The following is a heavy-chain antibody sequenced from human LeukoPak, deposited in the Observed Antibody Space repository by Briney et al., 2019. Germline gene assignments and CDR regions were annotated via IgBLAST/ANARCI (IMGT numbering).Heavy chain of an antibody. D-gene: IGHD6-13*01. CDR2: ISGSGGST. Sequence: PGGSLRLSCAASGFTFSSYAMSWVRQAPGKGLEWVSAISGSGGSTYYADSVKGRFTISRDNSKNTLYLQMNSLRAEDTAVYYCAKGGIYSSSWYVYFDYWGQGTLVTVSP. CDR1: GFTFSSYA. J-gene: IGHJ4*02. CDR3: AKGGIYSSSWYVYFDY. V-gene: IGHV3-23*01.